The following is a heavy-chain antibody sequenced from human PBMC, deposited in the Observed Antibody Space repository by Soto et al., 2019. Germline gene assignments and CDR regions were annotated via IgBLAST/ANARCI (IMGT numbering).Heavy chain of an antibody. J-gene: IGHJ4*02. CDR2: ISSSSSCI. V-gene: IGHV3-21*01. CDR1: GFTFSSYS. D-gene: IGHD2-15*01. Sequence: GGSLRLSCAASGFTFSSYSINWVRQAPGKGLEWVSSISSSSSCIYYADSVKGRFTISRDNAKNSLYLQMNSLRAEDTAVYYCARAYCSGGSCYPFDYWGQGTPVTVSS. CDR3: ARAYCSGGSCYPFDY.